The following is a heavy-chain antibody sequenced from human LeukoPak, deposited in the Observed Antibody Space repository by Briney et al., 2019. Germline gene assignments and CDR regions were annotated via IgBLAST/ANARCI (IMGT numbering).Heavy chain of an antibody. J-gene: IGHJ3*02. CDR3: ARQKCTSASCLTKNAFDI. CDR2: IYTSGSS. CDR1: GSISGYY. D-gene: IGHD2-2*01. V-gene: IGHV4-4*09. Sequence: SETLSLTCTVSGSISGYYWSWIRQPPGKGLEWIGYIYTSGSSNYNPSLESRVTISVDTSKNQFSLDLSSVTAADTAVYYCARQKCTSASCLTKNAFDIWGQGTMVTVSS.